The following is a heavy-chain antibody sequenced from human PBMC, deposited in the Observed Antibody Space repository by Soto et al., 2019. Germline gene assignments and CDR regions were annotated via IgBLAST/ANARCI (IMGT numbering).Heavy chain of an antibody. J-gene: IGHJ2*01. CDR2: IWYDGSNK. CDR3: ARDGFLDWDDKYCSGGSCYRHWYFDL. V-gene: IGHV3-33*01. CDR1: GFTFSSYG. D-gene: IGHD2-15*01. Sequence: PGGSLRLSCAASGFTFSSYGMHWVRQAPGKGLEWVAVIWYDGSNKYYADSVKGRFTISRDNSKNTLYLQMNSLRAEDTAVYYCARDGFLDWDDKYCSGGSCYRHWYFDLWGRGTLVTVSS.